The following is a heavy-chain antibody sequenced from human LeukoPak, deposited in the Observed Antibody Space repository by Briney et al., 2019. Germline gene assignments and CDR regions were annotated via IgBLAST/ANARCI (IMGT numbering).Heavy chain of an antibody. CDR1: GFTFISYA. V-gene: IGHV3-23*01. CDR3: AKGKYGSGSYYRGEYYFDY. D-gene: IGHD3-10*01. CDR2: ISGSGGST. Sequence: PGGSLRLSCAASGFTFISYARSWVRQAPGKGLEGVAAISGSGGSTFYADSVKGGFTISRDNSKNTLYLQMNSLRAEDTAVYYCAKGKYGSGSYYRGEYYFDYWGQGTLVTVSS. J-gene: IGHJ4*02.